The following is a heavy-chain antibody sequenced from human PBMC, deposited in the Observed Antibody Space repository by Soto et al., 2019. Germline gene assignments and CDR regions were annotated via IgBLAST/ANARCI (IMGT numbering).Heavy chain of an antibody. V-gene: IGHV3-23*01. Sequence: GGSLRLSCAASGFTFSSYAMSWVRQAPGKGLEWVSAISGSGGSTYYADSVKGRFTISRDNSKNTLYLQMNSLRAEDTAVYYCAKQYGDPLYYYYYYMDVWGKGTTVTVSS. CDR2: ISGSGGST. CDR3: AKQYGDPLYYYYYYMDV. J-gene: IGHJ6*03. CDR1: GFTFSSYA. D-gene: IGHD4-17*01.